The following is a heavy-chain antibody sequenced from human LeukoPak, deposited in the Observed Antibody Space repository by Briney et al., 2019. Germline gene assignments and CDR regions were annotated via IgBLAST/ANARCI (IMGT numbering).Heavy chain of an antibody. V-gene: IGHV3-30*18. CDR1: GFTFSSYG. CDR3: AKDQVISGSEASDI. D-gene: IGHD2-21*01. CDR2: ISHDGSNK. Sequence: GGSLRLSCEASGFTFSSYGMHWVRRAPGKGLEWMTVISHDGSNKYYVDSVKGRFTISRDNSKSTLYLQMNSLRAEDTAVYYCAKDQVISGSEASDIWGQGTMVTVSS. J-gene: IGHJ3*02.